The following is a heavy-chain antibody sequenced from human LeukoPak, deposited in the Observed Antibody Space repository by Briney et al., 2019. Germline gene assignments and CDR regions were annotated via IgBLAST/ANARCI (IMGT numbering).Heavy chain of an antibody. Sequence: GGTLRLSCGASGFTFSTYGMTWVRQAPGKGLEWVSGMSDSGTNTYYADSVKGRFTISRDNAKNSLYLQMNSLRAEDTAVYYCARGRYTMVRGVIRRDTDYYYYSYMDVWGKGTTVTISS. CDR1: GFTFSTYG. J-gene: IGHJ6*03. V-gene: IGHV3-23*01. D-gene: IGHD3-10*01. CDR3: ARGRYTMVRGVIRRDTDYYYYSYMDV. CDR2: MSDSGTNT.